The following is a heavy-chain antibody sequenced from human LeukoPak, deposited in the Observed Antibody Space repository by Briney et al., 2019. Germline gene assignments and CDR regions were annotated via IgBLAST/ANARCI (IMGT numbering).Heavy chain of an antibody. CDR1: GGSISSSNW. D-gene: IGHD4-11*01. V-gene: IGHV4-4*02. Sequence: PSETLSLTCAVSGGSISSSNWWSWVRQPPGKGLEWIGYIYYSGSTNYNPSLKSRVTVSVDTSKNQFSLKLSSVTAADTAVYYCARAAMTTVSGFDYWGQGTLVTVSS. J-gene: IGHJ4*02. CDR3: ARAAMTTVSGFDY. CDR2: IYYSGST.